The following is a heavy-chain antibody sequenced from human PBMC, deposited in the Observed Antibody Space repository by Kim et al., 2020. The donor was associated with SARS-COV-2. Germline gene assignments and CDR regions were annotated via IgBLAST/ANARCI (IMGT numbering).Heavy chain of an antibody. V-gene: IGHV3-48*04. J-gene: IGHJ5*02. Sequence: GGSLRLSCAASGFTFSSYSMNWVRQAPGKGLEWISYISSSSSTIYYADSVKGRFTISRDNAKNSLYLQMNSLRAEDTAVYYCARWQRDSSGYGLDPWGQGTLVTVSS. CDR2: ISSSSSTI. D-gene: IGHD3-22*01. CDR3: ARWQRDSSGYGLDP. CDR1: GFTFSSYS.